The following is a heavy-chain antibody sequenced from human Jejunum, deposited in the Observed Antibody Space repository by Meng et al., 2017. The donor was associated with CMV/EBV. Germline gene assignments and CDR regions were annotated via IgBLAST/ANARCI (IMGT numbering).Heavy chain of an antibody. CDR3: AKGNVLVPAVEDHSDY. CDR2: ISGSGGST. J-gene: IGHJ4*02. CDR1: VSHYA. Sequence: VSHYAMSWFRQAPGKGLVLFSAISGSGGSTFYADSVKGRFTISRDNSKNTLYLQMNSLRAEDTALYYCAKGNVLVPAVEDHSDYWGQGTLVTVSS. V-gene: IGHV3-23*01. D-gene: IGHD2-2*01.